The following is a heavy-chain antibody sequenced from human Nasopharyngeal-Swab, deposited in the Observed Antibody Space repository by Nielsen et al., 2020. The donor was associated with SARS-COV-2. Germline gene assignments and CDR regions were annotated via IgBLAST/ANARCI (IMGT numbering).Heavy chain of an antibody. Sequence: SETLSLTCTVSGGSISSYYWSWIRQPPGKGLEWIGYIYYSGSTNYNPSLKSRVTISVDTYKNQFSLKLSSVTAADTAVYYCARVSTVPAAQSRYYGMDVWGQGTTVTVSS. V-gene: IGHV4-59*01. CDR2: IYYSGST. D-gene: IGHD2-2*01. CDR3: ARVSTVPAAQSRYYGMDV. CDR1: GGSISSYY. J-gene: IGHJ6*02.